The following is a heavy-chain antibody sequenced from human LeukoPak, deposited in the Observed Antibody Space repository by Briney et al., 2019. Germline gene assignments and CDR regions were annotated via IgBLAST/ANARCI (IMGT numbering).Heavy chain of an antibody. Sequence: GGSLRLSCAASGFTFSTYDMSWVRQAREKGLEWVSVISGSGGNTYYADSVKGHFTISRDNSKNTLYLQMNSLRAEDTALYYCAKSRIEGPTPLHCWGQGTLVTVSA. CDR3: AKSRIEGPTPLHC. CDR1: GFTFSTYD. V-gene: IGHV3-23*01. D-gene: IGHD1-26*01. J-gene: IGHJ4*02. CDR2: ISGSGGNT.